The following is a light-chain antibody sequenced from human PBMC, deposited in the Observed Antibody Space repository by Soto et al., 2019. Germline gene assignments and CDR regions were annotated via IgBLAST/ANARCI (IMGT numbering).Light chain of an antibody. Sequence: DIQMTQSPATLSASVGDRVTITCRASQSISSWLAWYQQKPGKAPKLLIYDASSLESGVPSRFSGSGSGTEFTLTISSLQPDDFATYYCQQYNSYSTFGQGPKVHIK. V-gene: IGKV1-5*01. CDR2: DAS. CDR3: QQYNSYST. CDR1: QSISSW. J-gene: IGKJ1*01.